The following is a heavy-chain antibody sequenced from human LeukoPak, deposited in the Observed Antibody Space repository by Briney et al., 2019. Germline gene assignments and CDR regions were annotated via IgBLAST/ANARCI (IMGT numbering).Heavy chain of an antibody. CDR1: GFTFSSYW. Sequence: GGSLRLSCEASGFTFSSYWMSWVRQVPGKGLEWVANIKTDGSEKYYVDSVKGRFTISRDNAKNSLYLQMNSLRAEDTAVYYCARLPLLDYDSSGYYFDYWGQGTLVTVSS. V-gene: IGHV3-7*03. CDR3: ARLPLLDYDSSGYYFDY. D-gene: IGHD3-22*01. CDR2: IKTDGSEK. J-gene: IGHJ4*02.